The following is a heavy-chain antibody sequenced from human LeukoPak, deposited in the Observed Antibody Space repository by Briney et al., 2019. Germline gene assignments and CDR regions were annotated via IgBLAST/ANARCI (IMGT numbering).Heavy chain of an antibody. V-gene: IGHV4-59*01. D-gene: IGHD3-3*01. Sequence: PSETLSLTCTVSGGSISSYYWSWIRQPPGKGLEWIGYIYYSGSTNYNPSLKSRVTISVDTPKNQFSLKLSSVTAADTAVYYCARAVEVTIFGVVIDAPFDPRGQGTLVTVSS. CDR1: GGSISSYY. CDR3: ARAVEVTIFGVVIDAPFDP. CDR2: IYYSGST. J-gene: IGHJ5*02.